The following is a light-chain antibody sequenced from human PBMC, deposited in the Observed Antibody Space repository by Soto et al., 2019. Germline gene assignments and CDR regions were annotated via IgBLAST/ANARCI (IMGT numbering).Light chain of an antibody. Sequence: DIQMTQSPSSLSASVGDRVTITCQASQDISNYLNWYQQKTVKAPKLLINDASNLETGVPSRFSGSGSGTDFTFIISSLQAEDIATDYCQQYDNLPITFGQGTRLEIK. V-gene: IGKV1-33*01. J-gene: IGKJ5*01. CDR3: QQYDNLPIT. CDR1: QDISNY. CDR2: DAS.